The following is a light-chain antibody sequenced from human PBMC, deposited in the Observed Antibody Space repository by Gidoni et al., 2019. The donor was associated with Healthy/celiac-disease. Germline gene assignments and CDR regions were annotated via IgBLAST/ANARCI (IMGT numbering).Light chain of an antibody. CDR1: QSVSSN. CDR3: QQYHNWPA. Sequence: EIVMTQSPATLSVSPGERATLSCRASQSVSSNLAWYQQKPGQAPRLLIYGASTRATGIPARFSGSGSGTEFNLTIRCLPSQVFAGYFGQQYHNWPAFGGGTKVEIK. V-gene: IGKV3-15*01. J-gene: IGKJ4*01. CDR2: GAS.